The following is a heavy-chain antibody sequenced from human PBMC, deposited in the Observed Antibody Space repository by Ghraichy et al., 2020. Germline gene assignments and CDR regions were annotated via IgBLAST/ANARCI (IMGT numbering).Heavy chain of an antibody. J-gene: IGHJ4*02. V-gene: IGHV4-34*01. Sequence: SCAVYGGAFGGYYWSWIRQSPGKGLEWIGEIYPGGSANYNPSLRSRVTISVDASQKQFSLRLTSVTAADTAIYYCARGRYCGGGSCYPRPSSFDSWGQGTLVTVSS. CDR3: ARGRYCGGGSCYPRPSSFDS. D-gene: IGHD2-15*01. CDR1: GGAFGGYY. CDR2: IYPGGSA.